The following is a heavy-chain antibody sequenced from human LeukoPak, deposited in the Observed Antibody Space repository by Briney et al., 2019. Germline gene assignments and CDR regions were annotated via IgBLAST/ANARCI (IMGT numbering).Heavy chain of an antibody. CDR1: GYSFTTYA. V-gene: IGHV1-2*02. D-gene: IGHD3-9*01. J-gene: IGHJ4*02. Sequence: ASVKVSCKASGYSFTTYAINWVRQAPGQGLESMGWINPDSGDTNFAQKFQGRVSMTRDTSISTAYMELSRLRSDDTAYYYCARVQYYNILTGSFQYWGQGTLVTVSS. CDR2: INPDSGDT. CDR3: ARVQYYNILTGSFQY.